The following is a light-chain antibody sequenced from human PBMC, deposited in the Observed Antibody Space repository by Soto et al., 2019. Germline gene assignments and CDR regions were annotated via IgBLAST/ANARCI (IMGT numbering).Light chain of an antibody. CDR3: QQCRNWPLT. Sequence: EIVMTQSPATLSASPGEGATLSCKAGQTVYNNLAWYQQRPGQPPRLLIYDASTRATGISARFSGSGYGTEFTLTISSRQSEDFAVYFCQQCRNWPLTFGGGTKVEIK. CDR2: DAS. CDR1: QTVYNN. V-gene: IGKV3-15*01. J-gene: IGKJ4*01.